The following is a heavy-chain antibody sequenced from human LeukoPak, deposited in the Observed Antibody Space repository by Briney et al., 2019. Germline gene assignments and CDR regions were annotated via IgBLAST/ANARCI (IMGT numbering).Heavy chain of an antibody. D-gene: IGHD6-13*01. Sequence: PSETLSPTCTVSGGSISSYYWSWIRQPPGKGLEWIGYIYYSGTTNYNPSLKSRVTISVDTSKNQFSLKLSSVTAADTAVYYCARGVYIAAAQYGYWGQGTLVTVSS. J-gene: IGHJ4*02. V-gene: IGHV4-59*01. CDR2: IYYSGTT. CDR1: GGSISSYY. CDR3: ARGVYIAAAQYGY.